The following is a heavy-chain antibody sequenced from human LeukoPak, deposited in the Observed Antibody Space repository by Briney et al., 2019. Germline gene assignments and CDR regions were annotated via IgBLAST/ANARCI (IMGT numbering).Heavy chain of an antibody. CDR2: ISGSGGST. CDR3: AKDSKYYYGSGSSIDY. Sequence: GGSLRLSCAASGFTFSSYAMSWVRQAPGKGLEWVSAISGSGGSTYYADSVKGRFTISRDNSKNTLYPQMNSLRAEDTAVYYCAKDSKYYYGSGSSIDYWGQGTLVTVSS. D-gene: IGHD3-10*01. V-gene: IGHV3-23*01. J-gene: IGHJ4*02. CDR1: GFTFSSYA.